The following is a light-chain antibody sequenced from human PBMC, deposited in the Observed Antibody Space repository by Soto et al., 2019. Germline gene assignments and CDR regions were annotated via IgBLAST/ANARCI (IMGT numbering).Light chain of an antibody. V-gene: IGKV3-20*01. J-gene: IGKJ1*01. Sequence: ESVLTQSPGTLSLSPGERATLSCRASQSVSSRYLAWYQQKPGQAPRLLIYGASSRATGIPDRFSGSGSGTDFSLTISRLEPGDFAVYYCQQYGSSPPWTFGQGTKVEMK. CDR3: QQYGSSPPWT. CDR1: QSVSSRY. CDR2: GAS.